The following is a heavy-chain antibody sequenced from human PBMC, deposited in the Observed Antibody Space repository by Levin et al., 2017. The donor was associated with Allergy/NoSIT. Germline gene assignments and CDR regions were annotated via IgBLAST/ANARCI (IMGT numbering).Heavy chain of an antibody. J-gene: IGHJ4*02. CDR3: AKAYEYDVVVVAATPDY. V-gene: IGHV3-23*01. D-gene: IGHD2-15*01. CDR2: ISGSGGST. Sequence: GGSLRLSCAASGFTFSSYAMSWVRQAPGKGLEWVSAISGSGGSTYYADSVKGRFTISRDNSKNTLYLQMNSLRAEDTAVYYCAKAYEYDVVVVAATPDYWGQGTLVTVSS. CDR1: GFTFSSYA.